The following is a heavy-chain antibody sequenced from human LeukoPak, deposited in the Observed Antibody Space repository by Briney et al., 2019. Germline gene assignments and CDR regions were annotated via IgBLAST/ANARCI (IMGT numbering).Heavy chain of an antibody. CDR3: ARDGYKGTIFGVVTYYFDY. V-gene: IGHV4-4*07. CDR2: IYTSGST. J-gene: IGHJ4*02. D-gene: IGHD3-3*01. CDR1: GGSISSYY. Sequence: NSSGTLSLTCTVSGGSISSYYWSWIRQPAGKGLEWIGRIYTSGSTNYNPSLKSRVTMSVDTSKNQFSLKLSSVTAADTAVYYCARDGYKGTIFGVVTYYFDYWGQGTLVTVSS.